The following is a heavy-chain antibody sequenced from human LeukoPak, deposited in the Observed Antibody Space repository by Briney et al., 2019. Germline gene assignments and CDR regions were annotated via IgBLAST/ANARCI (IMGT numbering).Heavy chain of an antibody. Sequence: PGGSLRLSCAASGFTFSSYWMSWVRQAPGKGLEWVANIKQDGSEKYYADSVQGRFTISRNNAKNSLYLQMTSLRAEDTAVYYCAGDRNDFWSGHYFDCWGQGTLVTVSS. CDR2: IKQDGSEK. CDR3: AGDRNDFWSGHYFDC. J-gene: IGHJ4*02. V-gene: IGHV3-7*01. D-gene: IGHD3-3*01. CDR1: GFTFSSYW.